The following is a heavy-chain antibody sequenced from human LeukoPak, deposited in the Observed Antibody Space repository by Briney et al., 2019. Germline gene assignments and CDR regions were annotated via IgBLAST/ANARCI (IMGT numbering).Heavy chain of an antibody. CDR1: GYTFTGYY. D-gene: IGHD3-22*01. CDR2: INPNSGGT. J-gene: IGHJ4*02. Sequence: ASVKVSCKASGYTFTGYYMHWVRQAPGQGLESMGWINPNSGGTNYAQKFQGRVTMTRDTSISTAYMELSRLSSDDTAVYYCPRGYSYDSSGYYFHYCGQGTLVTVSS. V-gene: IGHV1-2*02. CDR3: PRGYSYDSSGYYFHY.